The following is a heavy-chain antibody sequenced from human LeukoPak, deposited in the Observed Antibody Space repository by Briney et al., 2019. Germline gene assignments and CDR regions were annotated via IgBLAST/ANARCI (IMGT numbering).Heavy chain of an antibody. D-gene: IGHD1-1*01. V-gene: IGHV4-34*01. CDR3: ARADGRRKFDY. Sequence: KPSETLSLTCAVYGGSFSGYYWSWIRQPPGKGLEWIGEINHSGSTNYNPSLKSRVTISVDTSKNQFSLKLSSVTAADTAVYYCARADGRRKFDYWGQGTLVTVSS. J-gene: IGHJ4*02. CDR1: GGSFSGYY. CDR2: INHSGST.